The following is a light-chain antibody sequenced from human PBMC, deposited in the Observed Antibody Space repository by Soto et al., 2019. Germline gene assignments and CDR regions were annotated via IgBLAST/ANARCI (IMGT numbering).Light chain of an antibody. CDR2: ASS. J-gene: IGKJ2*01. V-gene: IGKV1-39*01. Sequence: DIQMTQSPSSLSASIGDRVTITCRASQSIDNYLNWYQQKPGKAPNLLIYASSTLQSGVPSRFSGSGSGTDFTLTISRLEPEDFAVYYCQQYGSSPYTFGQGTKLEIK. CDR1: QSIDNY. CDR3: QQYGSSPYT.